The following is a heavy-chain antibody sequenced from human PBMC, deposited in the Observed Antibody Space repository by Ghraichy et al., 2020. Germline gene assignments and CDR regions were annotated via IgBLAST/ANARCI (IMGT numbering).Heavy chain of an antibody. J-gene: IGHJ1*01. Sequence: GESLNISCAASGFTFSSYWMHWVRQTPGKGLLWVSRINSDGSSTSYADSVKGRFTISRDNAKSTLYLQMNSLRAEDTAVYYCARAAPDYDFWSGYYMPEYFQHWARAPWSPSPQ. CDR3: ARAAPDYDFWSGYYMPEYFQH. CDR1: GFTFSSYW. D-gene: IGHD3-3*01. V-gene: IGHV3-74*01. CDR2: INSDGSST.